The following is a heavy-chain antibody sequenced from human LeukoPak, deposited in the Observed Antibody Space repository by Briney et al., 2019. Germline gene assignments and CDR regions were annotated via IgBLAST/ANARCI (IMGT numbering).Heavy chain of an antibody. Sequence: PSETLSLTCTVSGGSISSYYWSWIRQPPGKGLEWIGYIYYSGSTNYNPSLKSRVTISVDPSKNQFSLKLSSVTAADTAVYYCAREAAYYGMDVWGKGTTVTVSS. CDR3: AREAAYYGMDV. CDR2: IYYSGST. J-gene: IGHJ6*04. V-gene: IGHV4-59*01. CDR1: GGSISSYY. D-gene: IGHD6-13*01.